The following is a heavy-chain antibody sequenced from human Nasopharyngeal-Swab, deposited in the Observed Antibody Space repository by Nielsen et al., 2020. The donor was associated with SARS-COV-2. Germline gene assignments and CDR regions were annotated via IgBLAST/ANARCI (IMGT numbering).Heavy chain of an antibody. J-gene: IGHJ3*02. D-gene: IGHD3-10*01. CDR1: GFTFSDYY. V-gene: IGHV3-11*06. CDR3: ARDHVLPDAFDI. Sequence: SCAASGFTFSDYYMSWIRQAPGKGLEWVSYISSSSYTNYADSVKGRFTISRDNAKNLLYLQMNSLRAEDTAVYYCARDHVLPDAFDIWGQGTMVTVSS. CDR2: ISSSSYT.